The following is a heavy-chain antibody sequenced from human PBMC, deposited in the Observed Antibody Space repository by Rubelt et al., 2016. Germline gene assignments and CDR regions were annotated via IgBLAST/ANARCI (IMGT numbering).Heavy chain of an antibody. J-gene: IGHJ4*02. V-gene: IGHV4-4*02. CDR3: ARASTVLLHFDY. Sequence: GGSISSNNWWTWLRQPPGKGLEWIGEIFHSGSTTYNPSLKSRVTILVDTSKNQFSLKLTSVTAADTAVYYCARASTVLLHFDYWGQGTLVTVSS. CDR1: GGSISSNNW. D-gene: IGHD2/OR15-2a*01. CDR2: IFHSGST.